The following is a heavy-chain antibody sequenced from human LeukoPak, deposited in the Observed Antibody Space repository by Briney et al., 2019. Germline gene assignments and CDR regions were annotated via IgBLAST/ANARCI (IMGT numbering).Heavy chain of an antibody. CDR3: ARGPFAYCGGDCHRHYYYYGMDV. J-gene: IGHJ6*02. V-gene: IGHV1-69*13. CDR2: IIPIFGTA. Sequence: SVKVSCKASGGTFSSYAISWVRQATGQGLEWMGGIIPIFGTANYAQKFQGRVTITADESTSTAYMELSSLRSEDTAVYYCARGPFAYCGGDCHRHYYYYGMDVWGQGTTVTVSS. D-gene: IGHD2-21*02. CDR1: GGTFSSYA.